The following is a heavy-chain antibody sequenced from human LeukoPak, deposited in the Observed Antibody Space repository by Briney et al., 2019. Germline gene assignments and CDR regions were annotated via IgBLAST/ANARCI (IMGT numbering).Heavy chain of an antibody. CDR2: IYYSGST. D-gene: IGHD6-19*01. Sequence: SETLSLTCTVSGGSISSYYWSWIRQPPGKGLEWIGYIYYSGSTNYNPSLKSRVTISVDMSKNQFSLRLSSVTAADAAIYYCARHYSSGWDFDYWGQGTLVTVSS. V-gene: IGHV4-59*08. J-gene: IGHJ4*02. CDR3: ARHYSSGWDFDY. CDR1: GGSISSYY.